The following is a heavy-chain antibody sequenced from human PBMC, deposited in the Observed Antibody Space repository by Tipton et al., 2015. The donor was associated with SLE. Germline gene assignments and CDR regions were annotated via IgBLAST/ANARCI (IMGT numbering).Heavy chain of an antibody. Sequence: TLSLTCAVYGGSFSGYYWSWIRQPPGKGLEWIGEINHSGSTNYNPSLKSRVTMSVDTSKNQFSLKLSSATAADTAVYYCARDYGVTSDAFDIWGQGTMVTVSS. D-gene: IGHD2-8*01. V-gene: IGHV4-34*01. CDR2: INHSGST. CDR1: GGSFSGYY. J-gene: IGHJ3*02. CDR3: ARDYGVTSDAFDI.